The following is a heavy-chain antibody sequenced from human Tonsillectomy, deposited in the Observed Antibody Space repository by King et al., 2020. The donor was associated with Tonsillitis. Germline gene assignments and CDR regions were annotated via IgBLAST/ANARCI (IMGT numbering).Heavy chain of an antibody. J-gene: IGHJ6*02. V-gene: IGHV4-30-2*01. D-gene: IGHD3-3*01. CDR3: ASSVGDFWSGYYRYYYGMDV. Sequence: LQLQESGSGLVKPSQTLSLTCAVSGGSISSGGYSWSWIRQPPGKGLEWIGYIYHSGSTYYNPSLKSRVTKSVDRSKNQFSLKLSSVTAADTAVYYCASSVGDFWSGYYRYYYGMDVWGQGTTVTVSS. CDR2: IYHSGST. CDR1: GGSISSGGYS.